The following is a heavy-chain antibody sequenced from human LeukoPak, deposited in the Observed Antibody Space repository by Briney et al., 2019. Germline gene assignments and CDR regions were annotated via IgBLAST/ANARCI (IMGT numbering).Heavy chain of an antibody. Sequence: PGGSLRLSCAASGFTFSGYWMSWVRQAPGKGLEWVANIKQDGSENYYVDSVKGRFTISRDNAKNSLYLQMNSLRAEDTAVYYCARGPLGGIDYWGQGTLVTVSS. J-gene: IGHJ4*02. CDR3: ARGPLGGIDY. CDR2: IKQDGSEN. D-gene: IGHD3-16*01. CDR1: GFTFSGYW. V-gene: IGHV3-7*01.